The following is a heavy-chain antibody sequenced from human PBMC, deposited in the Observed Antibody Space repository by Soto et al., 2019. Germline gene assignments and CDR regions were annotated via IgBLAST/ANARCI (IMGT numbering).Heavy chain of an antibody. Sequence: EVQLVEFGGGLVQPGGSLRLSCAASGFTFDDYAMHWVRQAPGKGLEWVSGIGWNSGSIGYADSVKGRFTISRDNAKNSLYLQMNSLRAEDTAFYYCGKGNKHSGYDWGYFDYWGPRTLVTVSS. CDR2: IGWNSGSI. CDR3: GKGNKHSGYDWGYFDY. V-gene: IGHV3-9*01. J-gene: IGHJ4*02. D-gene: IGHD5-12*01. CDR1: GFTFDDYA.